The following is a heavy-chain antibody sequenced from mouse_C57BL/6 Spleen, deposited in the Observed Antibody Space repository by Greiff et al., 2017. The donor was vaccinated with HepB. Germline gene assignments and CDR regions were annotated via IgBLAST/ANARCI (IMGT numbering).Heavy chain of an antibody. CDR2: SRNKANDYTT. Sequence: EVMLVESGGGLVQSGRSLRLSCATSGFTFSDFYMEWVRQAPGKGLEWIAASRNKANDYTTEYSASVKGRFIVSRDTSQSILYLQMNALRAEDTAIYYCARDAPTGYFDYWGQGTTLTVSS. V-gene: IGHV7-1*01. CDR3: ARDAPTGYFDY. D-gene: IGHD4-1*02. CDR1: GFTFSDFY. J-gene: IGHJ2*01.